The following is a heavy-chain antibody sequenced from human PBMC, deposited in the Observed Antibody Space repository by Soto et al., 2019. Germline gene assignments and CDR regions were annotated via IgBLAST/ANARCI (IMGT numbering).Heavy chain of an antibody. V-gene: IGHV3-23*01. CDR3: AKMAYFGDPPGGDS. Sequence: VQLLESGGGLVQPGGSLTLSCAVSGFTFSNSAMTWVRQAPGKGLEWVSQISGSGVATYYADSVVGRFTMSRDNSKNTLYLQMNSLGAEDTARYYCAKMAYFGDPPGGDSWGQGTLVTVSS. J-gene: IGHJ4*02. CDR1: GFTFSNSA. D-gene: IGHD3-10*01. CDR2: ISGSGVAT.